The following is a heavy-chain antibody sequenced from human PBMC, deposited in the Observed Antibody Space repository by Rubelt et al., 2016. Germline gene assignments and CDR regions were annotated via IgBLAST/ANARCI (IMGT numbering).Heavy chain of an antibody. D-gene: IGHD3-10*01. J-gene: IGHJ4*02. CDR3: ARDRGVVRGVASNYFDY. CDR2: IYYSGST. Sequence: ETLSLTCTVSGGSISSSSYYWGWIRQPPGEGLEWIGSIYYSGSTYYNPSLKSRVTISVDTSKNQFSLKLSSVTAADTAVYYCARDRGVVRGVASNYFDYWGQGTLVTVSS. CDR1: GGSISSSSYY. V-gene: IGHV4-39*07.